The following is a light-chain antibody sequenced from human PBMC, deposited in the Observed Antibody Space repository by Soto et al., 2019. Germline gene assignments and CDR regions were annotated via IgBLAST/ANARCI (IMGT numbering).Light chain of an antibody. CDR3: CSYSGQNTVI. Sequence: QSALTQPASVSASPTQAITISCTGTSSDVGTFNLVSWYQHRPGEAPILIIYEGTKRPSGISNRFSGSKSGNTASLTISGLQPEDEGDYYCCSYSGQNTVIFGGGTKLTVL. J-gene: IGLJ2*01. CDR1: SSDVGTFNL. CDR2: EGT. V-gene: IGLV2-23*01.